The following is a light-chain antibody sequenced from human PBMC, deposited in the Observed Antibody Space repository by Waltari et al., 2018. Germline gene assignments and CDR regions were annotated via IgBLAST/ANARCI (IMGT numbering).Light chain of an antibody. CDR1: QSVTSNY. V-gene: IGKV3-20*01. J-gene: IGKJ1*01. CDR3: QQYASSRT. Sequence: EIVLTQSPDTLSLSPGERATLSCRASQSVTSNYLAWYQQKPGQAPRLLIYGVSSRATGVPDRFSGGGSGTEFTLTITRLEPEDFAVYYCQQYASSRTFGQG. CDR2: GVS.